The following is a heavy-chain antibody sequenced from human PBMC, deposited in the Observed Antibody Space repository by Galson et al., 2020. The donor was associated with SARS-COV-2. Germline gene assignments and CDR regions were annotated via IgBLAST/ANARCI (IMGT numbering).Heavy chain of an antibody. CDR1: GYSFTTYW. V-gene: IGHV5-10-1*01. D-gene: IGHD3-10*01. Sequence: GESLKISCKASGYSFTTYWITWVRQMPGKGLEWMGTIDPSDSYTTYSPSFQGHVIISADKSISTAYLQWSSLKASDTAMYYCARLGTMVRGVTPLDSWGQGTLITVSS. CDR3: ARLGTMVRGVTPLDS. CDR2: IDPSDSYT. J-gene: IGHJ4*02.